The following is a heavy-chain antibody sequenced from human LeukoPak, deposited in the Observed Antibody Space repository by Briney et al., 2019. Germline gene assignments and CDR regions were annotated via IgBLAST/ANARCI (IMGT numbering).Heavy chain of an antibody. CDR1: GFTFSSYS. Sequence: GGSLRLSCTASGFTFSSYSMNWVRQAPGKGLGWVSSISTSSSYIYYADSVKGRFTISRDNARNSLYLQMNTLRAEDTAVYSCARGADGVSSNSRGWFDPWGQGTLVTVSS. J-gene: IGHJ5*02. D-gene: IGHD2-15*01. CDR2: ISTSSSYI. V-gene: IGHV3-21*01. CDR3: ARGADGVSSNSRGWFDP.